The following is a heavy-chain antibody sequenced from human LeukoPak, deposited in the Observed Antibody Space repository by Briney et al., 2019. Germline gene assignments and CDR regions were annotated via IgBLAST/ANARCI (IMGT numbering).Heavy chain of an antibody. CDR1: GGSISSGDYY. CDR2: IYYSWST. V-gene: IGHV4-30-4*08. D-gene: IGHD3-22*01. CDR3: ARPRHYYDSSGYFKYYFDY. Sequence: PSETLSLTCSVSGGSISSGDYYWSWIRQPPGKGLEWIGYIYYSWSTYYSPSLKSRVTISVDTSKNQFSLRLSSVTAADTAVYYCARPRHYYDSSGYFKYYFDYWGQGTLVTVSS. J-gene: IGHJ4*02.